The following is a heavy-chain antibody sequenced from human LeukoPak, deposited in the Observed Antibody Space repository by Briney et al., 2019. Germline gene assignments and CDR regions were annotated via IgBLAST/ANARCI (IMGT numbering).Heavy chain of an antibody. D-gene: IGHD5-18*01. CDR3: ARGGYRYGYDY. CDR1: DYTFTRYD. J-gene: IGHJ4*02. Sequence: ASVKVSCKASDYTFTRYDISWVRQAPGQGLEWMGWISGSNGNTNYAQKVQGRVTLTTDTSTSTAYMELRSLRSDDTAVYYCARGGYRYGYDYWGQGALVTVSS. CDR2: ISGSNGNT. V-gene: IGHV1-18*01.